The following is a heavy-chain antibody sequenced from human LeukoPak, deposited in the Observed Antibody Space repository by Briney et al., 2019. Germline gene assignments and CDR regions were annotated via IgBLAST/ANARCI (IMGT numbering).Heavy chain of an antibody. J-gene: IGHJ6*02. CDR3: ARRVALSMVRGVIITPYYYYGMDV. Sequence: GASVKVSCKASGYTFTSYDINWVRQATGQGLEWMGWMNPSSGNTGYAQKFQGRVTMTRNTSISTAYMELSSLRSEDTAVYYCARRVALSMVRGVIITPYYYYGMDVWGQGTTVTVSS. CDR2: MNPSSGNT. CDR1: GYTFTSYD. V-gene: IGHV1-8*01. D-gene: IGHD3-10*01.